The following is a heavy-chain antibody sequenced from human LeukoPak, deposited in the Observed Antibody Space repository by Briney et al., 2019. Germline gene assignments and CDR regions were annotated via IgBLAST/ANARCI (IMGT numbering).Heavy chain of an antibody. J-gene: IGHJ6*02. CDR1: GGSFSGYY. CDR2: INHSGST. D-gene: IGHD2-15*01. V-gene: IGHV4-34*01. CDR3: ARQGYPFYYYGMDV. Sequence: PSETLSLTCAVYGGSFSGYYWSWIRQPPGKGLEWIGEINHSGSTNYNPSLKSRVTISVDTSKNQFSLKLSSVTAADTAVYYCARQGYPFYYYGMDVWGQGTTVTVSS.